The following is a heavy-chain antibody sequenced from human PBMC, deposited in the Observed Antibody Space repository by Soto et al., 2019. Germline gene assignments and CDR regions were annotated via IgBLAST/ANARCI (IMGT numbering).Heavy chain of an antibody. J-gene: IGHJ6*02. CDR2: IYYSGST. V-gene: IGHV4-31*03. Sequence: SETLSLTCTVSGGSISSGGYYWSWIRQHPGKGLEWIGYIYYSGSTYYNPSLKSRVTISVDTSKNQFSLKLSSVTAADTAVYYCARIELRYFDWSSNGMDVWGQGTTVTVSS. D-gene: IGHD3-9*01. CDR3: ARIELRYFDWSSNGMDV. CDR1: GGSISSGGYY.